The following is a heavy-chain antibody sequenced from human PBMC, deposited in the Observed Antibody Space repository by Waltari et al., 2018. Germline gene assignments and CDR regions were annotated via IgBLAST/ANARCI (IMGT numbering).Heavy chain of an antibody. J-gene: IGHJ4*02. Sequence: QVQLVQSGAEVKKPGASVKVSCKASGYTFTSYYMHWVRQAPGQGLEWMGRINPNSGGTNYAQKFQGRVTMTRDTSISTAYMELSRLRSDDTAVYYCARATYYYDSSGYSHYWGQGTLVTVSS. CDR1: GYTFTSYY. V-gene: IGHV1-2*06. CDR3: ARATYYYDSSGYSHY. D-gene: IGHD3-22*01. CDR2: INPNSGGT.